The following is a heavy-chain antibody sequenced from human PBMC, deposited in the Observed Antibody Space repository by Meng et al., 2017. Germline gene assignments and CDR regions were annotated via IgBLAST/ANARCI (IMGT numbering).Heavy chain of an antibody. D-gene: IGHD2-2*01. CDR2: IYYSVST. Sequence: SETLSLTCTVSGGSISSSSYYWGWIRQPPGKGLEWIGSIYYSVSTYYNPSLKSRVTISVDTSKNQFSLKLSSVTAADTAVYYCARNLIVVVPAAINYYYYGMDVWGQGTTVTVSS. V-gene: IGHV4-39*07. CDR1: GGSISSSSYY. CDR3: ARNLIVVVPAAINYYYYGMDV. J-gene: IGHJ6*02.